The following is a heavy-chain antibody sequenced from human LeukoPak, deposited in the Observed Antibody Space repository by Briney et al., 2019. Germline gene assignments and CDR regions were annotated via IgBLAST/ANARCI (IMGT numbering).Heavy chain of an antibody. D-gene: IGHD2-15*01. J-gene: IGHJ4*02. CDR2: IYYSGST. Sequence: SETLPLTYTVSGGSISTYLWIWIRQPPGKGLEWIGYIYYSGSTNYNPSLKSRVTISVDTSKNQFSLKLSSVTAADTAVYYCARVRSEDIYWREGTLVTVSS. CDR1: GGSISTYL. CDR3: ARVRSEDIY. V-gene: IGHV4-59*01.